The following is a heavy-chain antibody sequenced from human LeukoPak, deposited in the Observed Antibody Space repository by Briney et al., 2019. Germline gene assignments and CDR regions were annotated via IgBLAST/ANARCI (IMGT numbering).Heavy chain of an antibody. CDR2: IIPIFGIA. CDR3: ARIPYSSGWSDY. Sequence: ASVKVSCKAPGGTFSSYAISWVRQAPGQGLEWMGRIIPIFGIANYAQKFQGRVTITADKSTSTAYMELSSLRSEDTAVYYCARIPYSSGWSDYWGQGTLVTVSS. CDR1: GGTFSSYA. D-gene: IGHD6-19*01. V-gene: IGHV1-69*04. J-gene: IGHJ4*02.